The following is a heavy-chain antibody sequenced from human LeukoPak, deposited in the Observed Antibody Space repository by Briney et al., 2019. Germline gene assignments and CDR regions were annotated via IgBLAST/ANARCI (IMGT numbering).Heavy chain of an antibody. V-gene: IGHV1-2*02. Sequence: ASVKVSCKASGYTFTGYYMHWVRQAPGQGLEWMGWINPNSGGTNHAQKFQGRVTMTRDTSISTAYMELSRLRSDDTAVYYCARDRYSGYDTDEGNWFDPWGQGTLVTVSS. CDR1: GYTFTGYY. CDR3: ARDRYSGYDTDEGNWFDP. J-gene: IGHJ5*02. CDR2: INPNSGGT. D-gene: IGHD5-12*01.